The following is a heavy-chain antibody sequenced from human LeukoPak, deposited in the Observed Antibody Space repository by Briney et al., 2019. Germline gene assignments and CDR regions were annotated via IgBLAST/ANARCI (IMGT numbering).Heavy chain of an antibody. D-gene: IGHD3-9*01. J-gene: IGHJ4*02. CDR1: GFRFSNHG. V-gene: IGHV3-23*01. Sequence: PGGSLRLSCAGSGFRFSNHGMNWVRQAPGKGLEWVPGISPRGDITYYADSVKGRFTISRDNSKNTLYLQMNSLRAEDTAVYYCAKDGDYDILTGYPYDYWGQGTLVTVSS. CDR2: ISPRGDIT. CDR3: AKDGDYDILTGYPYDY.